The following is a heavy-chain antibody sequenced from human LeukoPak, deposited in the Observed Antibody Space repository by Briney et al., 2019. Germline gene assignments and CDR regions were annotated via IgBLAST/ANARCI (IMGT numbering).Heavy chain of an antibody. Sequence: SETLSLTCTLSGGSTGTYYWNWIRQPPGKGLEWIGNIFYSGSTNYNPSLKSRVIISVDTSKNQFSLHLSSVTAADTAVYYCARHDNGGYFSLHYWGQGALVTVSS. CDR2: IFYSGST. CDR1: GGSTGTYY. D-gene: IGHD3-22*01. J-gene: IGHJ4*02. V-gene: IGHV4-59*01. CDR3: ARHDNGGYFSLHY.